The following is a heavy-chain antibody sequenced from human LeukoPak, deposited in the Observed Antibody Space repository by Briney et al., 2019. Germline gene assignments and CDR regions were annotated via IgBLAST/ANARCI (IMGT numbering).Heavy chain of an antibody. CDR3: ATKDGYNFDY. CDR1: GFTFSSYW. V-gene: IGHV3-7*01. J-gene: IGHJ4*02. D-gene: IGHD5-24*01. CDR2: IKQDGGEK. Sequence: GGSLRLSCVAPGFTFSSYWMHWVRQAPGKGLEWVANIKQDGGEKYYVDSVKGRFTISRDNAKNSLFLQMNSLRAEDTAVYYCATKDGYNFDYWGQGTLVTVSS.